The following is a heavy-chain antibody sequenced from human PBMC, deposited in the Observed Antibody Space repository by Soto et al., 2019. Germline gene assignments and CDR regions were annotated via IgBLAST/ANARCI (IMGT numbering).Heavy chain of an antibody. J-gene: IGHJ5*02. CDR1: GFTFSSYG. V-gene: IGHV3-30*18. CDR3: AKAPGSCSGGSCYEGPENWFDP. CDR2: ISYDGSNK. D-gene: IGHD2-15*01. Sequence: GGSLRLSCAASGFTFSSYGMHWVRQAPGKGLEWVAVISYDGSNKYYADSVKGRFTISRDNSKNTLYLQMNSLRAEDTAVYYCAKAPGSCSGGSCYEGPENWFDPWGQGTLVTVSS.